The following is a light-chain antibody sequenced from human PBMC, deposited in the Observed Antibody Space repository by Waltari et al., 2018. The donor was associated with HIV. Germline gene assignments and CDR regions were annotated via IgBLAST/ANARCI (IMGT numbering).Light chain of an antibody. CDR1: TAAVTSGTY. CDR2: STT. J-gene: IGLJ1*01. V-gene: IGLV7-43*01. Sequence: QTVVTQEPSLTVSPGVTVTLTCASSTAAVTSGTYPNWYQQKPGHDPRALIHSTTKKPPWTPARFSGSLLGGKAALTLSGVQPEDEAEYYCLLYYGGQGYVFGTGTKVTVL. CDR3: LLYYGGQGYV.